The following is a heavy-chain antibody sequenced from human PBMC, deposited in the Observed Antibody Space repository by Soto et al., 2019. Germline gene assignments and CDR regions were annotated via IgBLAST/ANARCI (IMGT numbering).Heavy chain of an antibody. J-gene: IGHJ5*02. CDR2: IYYSGST. CDR3: ARPIPSSSPNHWFDP. D-gene: IGHD6-6*01. V-gene: IGHV4-39*01. CDR1: GGSISSSSYY. Sequence: QLQLQESGPGLVKPSETLSLTCTVSGGSISSSSYYWGWIRQPPGKGLEWIGSIYYSGSTYYNPSLKSRVTISVDTSKNQFSLKLSSVTAADTAVYYCARPIPSSSPNHWFDPWGQGTLVTVSS.